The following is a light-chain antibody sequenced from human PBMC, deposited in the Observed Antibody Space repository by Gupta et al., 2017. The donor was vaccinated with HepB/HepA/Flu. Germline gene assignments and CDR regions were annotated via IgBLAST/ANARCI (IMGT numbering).Light chain of an antibody. Sequence: DIQMTQSPSTLSASVGDRVTITCRASQSISTWLAWYQQKPGEAPKLQIYKASNLQSGVPSRFSGSGSGTEFTLTISSLQPDDFATYYCEQHNSYSLTFGQGTKVEIK. V-gene: IGKV1-5*03. CDR2: KAS. CDR3: EQHNSYSLT. CDR1: QSISTW. J-gene: IGKJ1*01.